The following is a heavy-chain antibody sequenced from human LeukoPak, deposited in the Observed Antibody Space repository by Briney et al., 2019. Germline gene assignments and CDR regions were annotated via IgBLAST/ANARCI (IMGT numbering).Heavy chain of an antibody. CDR2: IYTSGST. J-gene: IGHJ3*02. CDR1: GGSISSYY. CDR3: ARDDNPGIAVAGTDPFDI. D-gene: IGHD6-19*01. V-gene: IGHV4-4*07. Sequence: PGTLSLTCTVSGGSISSYYWSWIRQPAGKGLEWVARIYTSGSTSDNPSLKSRVTMSVDTSKNQFTLKLSSVTAAATAEYYCARDDNPGIAVAGTDPFDIWGQGTMVSVSS.